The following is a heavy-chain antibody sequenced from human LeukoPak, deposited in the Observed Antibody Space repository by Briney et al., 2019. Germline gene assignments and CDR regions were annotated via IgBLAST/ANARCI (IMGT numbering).Heavy chain of an antibody. J-gene: IGHJ5*02. V-gene: IGHV1-46*01. CDR3: ARALPHGRLMDTTMEQHWFDP. CDR1: GYIFTSYF. Sequence: ASVKVSCKASGYIFTSYFMHWVRQAPGQGLEWMGLINPSGGSTRYAQKFQGRVTMTRDMSTSTVYMELSSLRSEDTAVYYCARALPHGRLMDTTMEQHWFDPCGQGTLVTVSS. D-gene: IGHD5-18*01. CDR2: INPSGGST.